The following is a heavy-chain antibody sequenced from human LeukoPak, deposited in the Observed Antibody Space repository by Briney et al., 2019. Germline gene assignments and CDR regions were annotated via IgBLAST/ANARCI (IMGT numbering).Heavy chain of an antibody. J-gene: IGHJ4*02. CDR3: ARESYGDYYFDY. CDR1: GFTVSSNY. CDR2: IYSGGSA. V-gene: IGHV3-53*05. Sequence: GGSLRLSCAASGFTVSSNYMNWVRQAPGKGLEWVSTIYSGGSAYYADSVKGRFTISRDNSKNTLYLQMNSLKTEDTAVYYCARESYGDYYFDYWGQGTLVTVSS. D-gene: IGHD4-17*01.